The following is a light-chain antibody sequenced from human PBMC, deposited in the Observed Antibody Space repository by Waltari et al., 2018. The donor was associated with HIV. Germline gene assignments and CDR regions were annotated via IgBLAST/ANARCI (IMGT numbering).Light chain of an antibody. CDR1: TSIIGNNF. J-gene: IGLJ3*02. Sequence: QSVLTQPPSVSAAPGQKVTISCSGSTSIIGNNFVSWYQQFPGTAPKLLIYDNKKRPSGIPDRFSVSRSGTSATLGITGLQTGDEAEYYCGTWDNSLSAWVFGGGTKVTVL. CDR3: GTWDNSLSAWV. CDR2: DNK. V-gene: IGLV1-51*01.